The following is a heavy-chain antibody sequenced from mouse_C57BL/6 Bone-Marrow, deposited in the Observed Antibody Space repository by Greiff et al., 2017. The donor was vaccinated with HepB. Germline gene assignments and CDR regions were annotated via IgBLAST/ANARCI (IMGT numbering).Heavy chain of an antibody. Sequence: VQLQQSGAELARPGASVKMSCKASGYTFTSYTMHWVKQRPGQGLEWIGYINPSSGYTKYNQKFKDKATLTADKSSSTAYMQLSSLTSEDSAVYYCARSGYGSSSFDDWGQGTTLTVSS. CDR1: GYTFTSYT. V-gene: IGHV1-4*01. J-gene: IGHJ2*01. D-gene: IGHD1-1*01. CDR3: ARSGYGSSSFDD. CDR2: INPSSGYT.